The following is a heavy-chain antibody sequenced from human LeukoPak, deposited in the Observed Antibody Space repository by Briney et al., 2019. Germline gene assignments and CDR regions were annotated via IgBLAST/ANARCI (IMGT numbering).Heavy chain of an antibody. CDR2: ISSSSSYI. CDR1: GFTFSSYS. CDR3: ASPAAAGLGDVGY. Sequence: SGGSLRLSCAASGFTFSSYSMNWVRQAPGKGLEWVSSISSSSSYIYYADSVKGRFTISRDNAKNSLYLQMNSLRAEDTAVYYCASPAAAGLGDVGYWGQGTLVTVSS. D-gene: IGHD6-13*01. J-gene: IGHJ4*02. V-gene: IGHV3-21*01.